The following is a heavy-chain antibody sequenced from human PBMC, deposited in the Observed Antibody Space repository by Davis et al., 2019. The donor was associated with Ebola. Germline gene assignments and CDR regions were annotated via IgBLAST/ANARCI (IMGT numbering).Heavy chain of an antibody. D-gene: IGHD6-19*01. CDR2: IYYTGTT. V-gene: IGHV4-59*01. J-gene: IGHJ5*02. CDR1: GASISSYY. CDR3: ARTVADLKVAWFDP. Sequence: SETLSLTCTVSGASISSYYWSWIRQPPGKGLEWIGYIYYTGTTNYNPSLKSRVTISVDTSKNQFSLKLTSVTAADTAVYYCARTVADLKVAWFDPWGQGTLVTVSS.